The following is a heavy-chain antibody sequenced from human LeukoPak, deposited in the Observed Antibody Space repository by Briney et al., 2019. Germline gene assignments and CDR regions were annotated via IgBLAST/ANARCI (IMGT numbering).Heavy chain of an antibody. CDR3: AIYSACYYDSSGYCGGGNNWFDP. Sequence: GASVKVSCTVSGYTLTELSMHWVRQAPGKGLEWMGGFDPEGGEPIYAQKVQGRVTMTEDTCTDTAYMELSSMRSENTAVYYCAIYSACYYDSSGYCGGGNNWFDPWGQGTLVTVSS. V-gene: IGHV1-24*01. D-gene: IGHD3-22*01. J-gene: IGHJ5*02. CDR2: FDPEGGEP. CDR1: GYTLTELS.